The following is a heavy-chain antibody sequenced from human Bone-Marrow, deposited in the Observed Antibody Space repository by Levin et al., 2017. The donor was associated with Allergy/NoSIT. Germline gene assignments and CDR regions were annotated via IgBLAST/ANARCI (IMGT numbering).Heavy chain of an antibody. J-gene: IGHJ4*02. CDR2: INHSGST. Sequence: PSETLSLTCAVYGGSFSGYYWSWIRQPPGKGLEWIGEINHSGSTNYNPSLKSRVTISVDTSKNQFSLKLSSVTAADTAVYYCARGRGVVTAIEVRRQPYDYWGQGTLVTVSS. CDR1: GGSFSGYY. CDR3: ARGRGVVTAIEVRRQPYDY. D-gene: IGHD2-21*02. V-gene: IGHV4-34*01.